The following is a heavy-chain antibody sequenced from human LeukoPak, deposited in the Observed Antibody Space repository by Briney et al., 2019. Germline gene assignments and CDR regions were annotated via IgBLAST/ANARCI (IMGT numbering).Heavy chain of an antibody. Sequence: ASVKVSCKASGYTFTGYYMHWVRQAPGQGLEWMGWINPNSGGTNYAQKFQGRVTMTRDTSISTAYMELSRLRSDDTAVYYCARDHNYGDYALYYYMDVWGKGTTVTISS. CDR2: INPNSGGT. V-gene: IGHV1-2*02. CDR1: GYTFTGYY. J-gene: IGHJ6*03. D-gene: IGHD4-17*01. CDR3: ARDHNYGDYALYYYMDV.